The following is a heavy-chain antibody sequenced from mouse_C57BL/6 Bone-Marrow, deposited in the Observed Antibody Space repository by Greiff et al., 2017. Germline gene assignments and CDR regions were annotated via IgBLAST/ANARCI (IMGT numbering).Heavy chain of an antibody. CDR2: IDPSDSYT. CDR1: GYTFTSYW. J-gene: IGHJ4*01. CDR3: ARSGWSYAMDY. D-gene: IGHD2-3*01. Sequence: VQLQQPGAELVKPGASVKLSCKASGYTFTSYWMQWVKQRPGQGLEWIGEIDPSDSYTNYNQKFKGKATLTVDTSSSPAYMQLSSLTSEDSAVYYCARSGWSYAMDYWGQGTSVTVSS. V-gene: IGHV1-50*01.